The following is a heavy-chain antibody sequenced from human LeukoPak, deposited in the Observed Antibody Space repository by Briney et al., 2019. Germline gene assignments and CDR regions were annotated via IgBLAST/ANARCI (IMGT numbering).Heavy chain of an antibody. CDR2: IYPGDSDT. V-gene: IGHV5-51*01. CDR1: GYSFTSYW. D-gene: IGHD2-2*01. J-gene: IGHJ6*03. CDR3: ARRIARYCSSTSCLGDYYYMDV. Sequence: KGGESLKISCKGSGYSFTSYWIGWVRQMPGKGLEWMGIIYPGDSDTRYSPSFQGQVTISADKSISTAYLQWSSLKASDTAMYYCARRIARYCSSTSCLGDYYYMDVWGKGTTVTVSS.